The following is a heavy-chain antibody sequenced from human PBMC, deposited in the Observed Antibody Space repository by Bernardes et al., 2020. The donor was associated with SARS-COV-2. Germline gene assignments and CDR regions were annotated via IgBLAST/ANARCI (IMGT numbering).Heavy chain of an antibody. V-gene: IGHV3-30*18. CDR2: ISYDGSNK. CDR1: GFTFSSYG. J-gene: IGHJ4*02. CDR3: AKSSFGYSYGHTWFDY. Sequence: GGSLRLSCAASGFTFSSYGMHWVRQAPGKGLEWVAVISYDGSNKYYADSVKGRFTISRDNSKNTLYLQMNSLRAEDTAVYYCAKSSFGYSYGHTWFDYWGQGTLVTVSS. D-gene: IGHD5-18*01.